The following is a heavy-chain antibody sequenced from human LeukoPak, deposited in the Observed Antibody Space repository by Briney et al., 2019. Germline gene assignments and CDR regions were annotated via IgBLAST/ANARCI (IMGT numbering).Heavy chain of an antibody. Sequence: GGSLRLSRAASGFTFSDYDMHWVRQATGKGLEWVSAIGTAGDTYYTGSVKGRFTISRENAKNSLYLQMNSLRAGDTAVYYCVRVAKERVGGVYYFDYWGQGTPVTVSS. D-gene: IGHD1-1*01. V-gene: IGHV3-13*01. CDR3: VRVAKERVGGVYYFDY. J-gene: IGHJ4*02. CDR1: GFTFSDYD. CDR2: IGTAGDT.